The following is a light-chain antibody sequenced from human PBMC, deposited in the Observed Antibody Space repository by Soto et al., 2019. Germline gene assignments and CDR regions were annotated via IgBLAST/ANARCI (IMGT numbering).Light chain of an antibody. CDR2: AVS. V-gene: IGLV2-14*01. CDR3: SSYTSDSSYV. J-gene: IGLJ1*01. CDR1: SSDVGLYDY. Sequence: ALTQPASVSGSPGQSITISCTGTSSDVGLYDYVSWYQQHPGKAPQLMIYAVSNRPSGVSNRFSASKSGNTASLFISGLQAEDEADYYCSSYTSDSSYVFGSGTKVTVL.